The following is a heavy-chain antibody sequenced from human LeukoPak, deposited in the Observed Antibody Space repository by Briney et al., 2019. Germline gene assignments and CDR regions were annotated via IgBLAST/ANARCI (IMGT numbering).Heavy chain of an antibody. J-gene: IGHJ4*02. CDR3: ARDLGIAVALDY. D-gene: IGHD6-19*01. Sequence: PGGSLRLSCAASGFTFSSYSMNWVRQAPGKGLEWVSSISSSSTYIYYADSVKGRFTISRDNANNSLYLKMNSLRAEDTAVYYCARDLGIAVALDYWGQGTLVTVSS. CDR1: GFTFSSYS. CDR2: ISSSSTYI. V-gene: IGHV3-21*01.